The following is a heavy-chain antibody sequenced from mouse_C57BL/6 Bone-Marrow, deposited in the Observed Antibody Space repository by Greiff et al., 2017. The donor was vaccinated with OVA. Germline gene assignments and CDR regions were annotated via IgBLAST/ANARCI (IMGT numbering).Heavy chain of an antibody. CDR3: ARDNWGYAMDY. CDR2: IYPGGGYT. D-gene: IGHD4-1*01. CDR1: GYTFTNYW. V-gene: IGHV1-63*01. J-gene: IGHJ4*01. Sequence: VQLQQSGAELVRPGTSVKMSCKASGYTFTNYWIGWAKQRPGHGLEWIGDIYPGGGYTNYNEKFKGKATLTADKSSSTAYMQFSSLTSEDSAIYYCARDNWGYAMDYWGQGTSVTVSS.